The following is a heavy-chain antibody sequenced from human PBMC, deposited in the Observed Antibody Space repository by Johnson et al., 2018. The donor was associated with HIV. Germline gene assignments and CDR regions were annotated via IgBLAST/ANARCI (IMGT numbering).Heavy chain of an antibody. CDR3: TTDHGSPDAFDI. CDR1: GFSFSTYG. D-gene: IGHD1-14*01. J-gene: IGHJ3*02. CDR2: IRYDGSNK. V-gene: IGHV3-30*02. Sequence: QVQLVESGGGVVQPGGSLRLSCAASGFSFSTYGMHWVRQAPGKGLKWVSFIRYDGSNKYYADSVKGRFTISRDNSKNTLYLQMNSLKTEDTAVYYCTTDHGSPDAFDIWGQGTMVTVSS.